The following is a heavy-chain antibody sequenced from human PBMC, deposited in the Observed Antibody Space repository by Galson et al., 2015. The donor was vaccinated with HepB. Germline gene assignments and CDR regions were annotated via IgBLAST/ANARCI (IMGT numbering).Heavy chain of an antibody. Sequence: SLRLSCAASGFTFSSYAMHWVRQAPGKGLEWVAVISYDGSNKYYADSVKGRFTISRDNSKNTLYLQMNSLRAEDTAVYYCARESTYCGGDCYKYFDLWGRGTLVTVSS. CDR3: ARESTYCGGDCYKYFDL. CDR2: ISYDGSNK. CDR1: GFTFSSYA. D-gene: IGHD2-21*02. J-gene: IGHJ2*01. V-gene: IGHV3-30*04.